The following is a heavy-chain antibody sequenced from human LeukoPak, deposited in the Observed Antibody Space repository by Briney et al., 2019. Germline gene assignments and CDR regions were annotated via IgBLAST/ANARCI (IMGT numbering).Heavy chain of an antibody. V-gene: IGHV3-23*01. CDR1: GFTLSSYA. CDR2: ISGNAGST. CDR3: AKGRFFDY. D-gene: IGHD3-3*01. Sequence: GGSLRLSCAASGFTLSSYAMSWVRQAPGEGLEWVSLISGNAGSTYYADSVKGRFTISRDTFKNTLYLQMNSLRAEDTAVYYCAKGRFFDYWGQGILVTVSS. J-gene: IGHJ4*02.